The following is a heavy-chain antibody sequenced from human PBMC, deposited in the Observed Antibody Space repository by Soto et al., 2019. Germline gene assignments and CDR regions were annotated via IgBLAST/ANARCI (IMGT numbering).Heavy chain of an antibody. Sequence: QVQLQESGPGLVKPSETLSLTCTVSGGSISSYYWSWIRQPPGKGLEWIGYIYYSGSTNYNPSLWSRVTISVDTSKNQFSLKLSSVTAADTVVYYCARGSGYYKNYYYYMYVWGKGTTVTVS. CDR2: IYYSGST. CDR1: GGSISSYY. D-gene: IGHD3-3*01. CDR3: ARGSGYYKNYYYYMYV. V-gene: IGHV4-59*01. J-gene: IGHJ6*03.